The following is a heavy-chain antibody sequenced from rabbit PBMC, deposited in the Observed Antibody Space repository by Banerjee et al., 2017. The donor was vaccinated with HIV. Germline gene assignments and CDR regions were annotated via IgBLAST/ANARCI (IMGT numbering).Heavy chain of an antibody. D-gene: IGHD3-1*01. CDR2: INTSTGNT. CDR1: GFDFTSYW. J-gene: IGHJ4*01. Sequence: QEQLEETGGGLVQPGGSLTLSCKASGFDFTSYWMSWVRQAPGKGLGWIGCINTSTGNTVYASWAKGRFTISKTSSTTVTLQMTSLTAADTATYFCARDLTGVTGWNFNLWGPGTLVTVS. CDR3: ARDLTGVTGWNFNL. V-gene: IGHV1S45*01.